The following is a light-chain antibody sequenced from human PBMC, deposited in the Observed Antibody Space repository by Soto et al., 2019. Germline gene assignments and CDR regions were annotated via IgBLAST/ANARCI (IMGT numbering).Light chain of an antibody. CDR2: KAS. CDR3: QHYNSSAEA. V-gene: IGKV1-5*03. Sequence: DIPMTQSPSTLSGSVGDRVTITCRASQTISSWLAWYQQKPGKAPKLLIYKASTLKSGVPSRFSGSGSGTALTLTINSLQPDDFATYYCQHYNSSAEAFGQGTKVEL. CDR1: QTISSW. J-gene: IGKJ1*01.